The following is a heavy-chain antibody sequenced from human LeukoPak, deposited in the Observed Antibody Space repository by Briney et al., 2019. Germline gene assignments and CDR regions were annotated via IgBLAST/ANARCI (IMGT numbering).Heavy chain of an antibody. Sequence: GGSLRLSCAASGFTFSSYEMNWVRQAPGKGLAWVSYISSSGSTIYYADSVKGRFTISRDNAKNSLYLQMNSLRAEDTAVYYCARVTNGGYDSGNFDYWGQGTLVTVSS. CDR3: ARVTNGGYDSGNFDY. CDR1: GFTFSSYE. J-gene: IGHJ4*02. D-gene: IGHD5-12*01. V-gene: IGHV3-48*03. CDR2: ISSSGSTI.